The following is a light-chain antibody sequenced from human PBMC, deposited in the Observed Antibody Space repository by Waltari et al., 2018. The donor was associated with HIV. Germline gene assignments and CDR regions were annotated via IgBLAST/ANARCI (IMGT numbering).Light chain of an antibody. Sequence: SFVLTQPPSMSVAPGKTASITCAGNNIGSKTVHWDQPKAGQAPLLVIYVNSDRPSGSPERFSGSNSGNTATLTITRVGAGDEADYYCQVWDSSSDHVVFGGGTKLTIL. CDR3: QVWDSSSDHVV. CDR1: NIGSKT. CDR2: VNS. V-gene: IGLV3-21*04. J-gene: IGLJ2*01.